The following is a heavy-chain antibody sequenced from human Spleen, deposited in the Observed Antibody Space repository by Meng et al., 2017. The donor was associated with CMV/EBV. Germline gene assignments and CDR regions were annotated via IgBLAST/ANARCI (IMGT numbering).Heavy chain of an antibody. CDR1: GFTLSTYE. V-gene: IGHV3-48*03. CDR3: ARPQESPRV. CDR2: ISSSGVTI. D-gene: IGHD3-10*01. J-gene: IGHJ6*02. Sequence: GESLKISCAASGFTLSTYEMNWVRQAPGKGPEWVSYISSSGVTIFYADSVKGRFTSSRDNAKNSLYLQMNSLGAEDTAVYYCARPQESPRVWGQGTTVTVSS.